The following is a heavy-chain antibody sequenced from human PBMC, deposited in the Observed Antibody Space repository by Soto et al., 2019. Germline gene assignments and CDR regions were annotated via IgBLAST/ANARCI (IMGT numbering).Heavy chain of an antibody. Sequence: SETLSLTCDVSGYAISSGFYWAWIRQPPGKRLEWIGNIYHTGTTYYNPSLKSRVTISVDTSKNQFSLWLSSVTAADTAVFYCARVRSVGMSGSPGDYWGQGTLVTVSS. V-gene: IGHV4-38-2*01. J-gene: IGHJ4*02. D-gene: IGHD3-10*01. CDR3: ARVRSVGMSGSPGDY. CDR2: IYHTGTT. CDR1: GYAISSGFY.